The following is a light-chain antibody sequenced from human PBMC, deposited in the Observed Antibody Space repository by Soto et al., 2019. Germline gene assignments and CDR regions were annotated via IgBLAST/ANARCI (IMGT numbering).Light chain of an antibody. V-gene: IGLV6-57*01. CDR3: QSYDSSNVV. Sequence: NFMLTQHHSVSESPGKTVTISCTRSSGSIVSSYVQWYQQRPGGSPTTVIYKDNQRPSGVPDRFSGSIARSSNSASLTISGLETEDEADYYCQSYDSSNVVFGVGTKLTVL. CDR2: KDN. J-gene: IGLJ2*01. CDR1: SGSIVSSY.